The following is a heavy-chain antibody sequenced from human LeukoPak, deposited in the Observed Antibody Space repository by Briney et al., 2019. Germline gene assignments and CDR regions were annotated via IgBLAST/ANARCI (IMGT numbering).Heavy chain of an antibody. Sequence: GASVKVSCKVSGYTLTELSMHWVRQAPGQGLEWMGWISAYNGNTNYAQKLQGRVTMTTDTSTSTAYMELSSLRSEDTAVYYCARGRDIVATRNAFDIWGQGTMVTVSS. D-gene: IGHD5-12*01. J-gene: IGHJ3*02. CDR1: GYTLTELS. CDR3: ARGRDIVATRNAFDI. V-gene: IGHV1-18*01. CDR2: ISAYNGNT.